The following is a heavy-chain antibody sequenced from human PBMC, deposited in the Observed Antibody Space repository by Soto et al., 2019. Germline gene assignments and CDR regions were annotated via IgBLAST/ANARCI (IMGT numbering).Heavy chain of an antibody. D-gene: IGHD6-19*01. J-gene: IGHJ6*04. CDR3: VKDGSSGWPYYYGMDV. V-gene: IGHV3-30*18. Sequence: QVQLVESGGGVVQPGRSLRLSCAASGFTFSSYGMHWVRQAPGKGLEWVAVISYDGSNKYYADSVKGRFTICRDNCMNALYLQMSSLRAEDTAVYYCVKDGSSGWPYYYGMDVWGEGPTVTVSS. CDR1: GFTFSSYG. CDR2: ISYDGSNK.